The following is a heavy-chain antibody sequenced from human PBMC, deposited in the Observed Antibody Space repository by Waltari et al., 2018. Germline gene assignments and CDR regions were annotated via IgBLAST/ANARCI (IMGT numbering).Heavy chain of an antibody. CDR1: GFTFRSYA. Sequence: VQLLESGGGLVPSGGSLRLSCAASGFTFRSYAMNWVRQAPGKGVEWVSVISGSGGSTDYADSVKGRFTISRDNSKNTLYLQMNNLRVEDTAVYYCASSLYGDYTQIWGRVFDYWGQGTLVTVSS. J-gene: IGHJ4*02. D-gene: IGHD4-17*01. CDR2: ISGSGGST. V-gene: IGHV3-23*01. CDR3: ASSLYGDYTQIWGRVFDY.